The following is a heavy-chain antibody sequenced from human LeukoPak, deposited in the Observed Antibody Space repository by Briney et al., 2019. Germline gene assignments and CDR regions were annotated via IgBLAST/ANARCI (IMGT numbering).Heavy chain of an antibody. V-gene: IGHV4-31*03. D-gene: IGHD3-22*01. CDR1: GGSISSGGYY. CDR2: IYYSGST. CDR3: ARGTEAPIYDSSGQDAFDI. J-gene: IGHJ3*02. Sequence: TSQTLSLTCTVSGGSISSGGYYWSWIRQHPGEGLEWIGYIYYSGSTYYNPSLKSRVTISVDTSKNQFSLKLSSVTAADTAVYYCARGTEAPIYDSSGQDAFDIWGQGTMVTVSS.